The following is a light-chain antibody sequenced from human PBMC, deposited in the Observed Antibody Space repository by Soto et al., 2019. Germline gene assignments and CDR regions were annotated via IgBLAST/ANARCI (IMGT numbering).Light chain of an antibody. Sequence: EIVLTQSPGTLSLSPGERATLSCRASQSVTSSYLAWYQQTPGQAPRLLLSGASSRATGIPDRFSGSGSGTDFTLTISRLEPEDFAVYYCQQYSTSRLTFGGGTKVEIK. CDR1: QSVTSSY. CDR3: QQYSTSRLT. CDR2: GAS. J-gene: IGKJ4*01. V-gene: IGKV3-20*01.